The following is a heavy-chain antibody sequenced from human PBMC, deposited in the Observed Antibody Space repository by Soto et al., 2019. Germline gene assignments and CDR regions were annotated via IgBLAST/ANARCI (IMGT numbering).Heavy chain of an antibody. CDR1: GGSISSGGYY. CDR3: ARHSFYSYYFDF. CDR2: IYHSGST. J-gene: IGHJ4*02. Sequence: QVQLQESGPGLVKPSQTLSLTCTVSGGSISSGGYYWSWIRQHPGKGLEWIGYIYHSGSTYYNPSLKSRVTISVDTSKNQSSLKLSSVTAAYTAVYYCARHSFYSYYFDFWGQGTLVTGSS. V-gene: IGHV4-31*03. D-gene: IGHD4-4*01.